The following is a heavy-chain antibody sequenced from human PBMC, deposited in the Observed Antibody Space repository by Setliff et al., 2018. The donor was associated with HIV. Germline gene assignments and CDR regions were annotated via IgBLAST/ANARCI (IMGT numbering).Heavy chain of an antibody. CDR3: ARGLTTWSLRGQAMDASDI. V-gene: IGHV3-23*01. J-gene: IGHJ3*02. Sequence: LSLSCAASGFMFASYAMSWVRQAPGKGLEWVSAISSSGDKTYYADSVKGRVTISRDNAKNSLYLQMNSLRADDTAVYYCARGLTTWSLRGQAMDASDIWGQGTMVTVSS. CDR1: GFMFASYA. CDR2: ISSSGDKT. D-gene: IGHD3-10*01.